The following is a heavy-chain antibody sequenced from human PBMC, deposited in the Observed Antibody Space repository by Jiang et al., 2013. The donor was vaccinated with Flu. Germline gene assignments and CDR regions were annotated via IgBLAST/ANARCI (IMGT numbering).Heavy chain of an antibody. D-gene: IGHD3-16*01. CDR3: ARGAGYPHPYVWGSLYYFDY. CDR1: GFTFSSYA. V-gene: IGHV3-30*01. J-gene: IGHJ4*02. Sequence: VQLLESGGGVVQPGRSLRLSCAASGFTFSSYAMHWVRQAPGKGLEWVAVISYDGSNKYYADSVKGRFTISRDNSKNTLYLQMNSLRAEDTAVYYCARGAGYPHPYVWGSLYYFDYWGQGTLVTVSS. CDR2: ISYDGSNK.